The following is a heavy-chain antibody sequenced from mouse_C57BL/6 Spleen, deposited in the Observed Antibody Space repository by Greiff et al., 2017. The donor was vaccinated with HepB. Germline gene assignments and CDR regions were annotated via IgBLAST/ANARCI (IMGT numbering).Heavy chain of an antibody. CDR3: ASSIYYGNLFAY. D-gene: IGHD2-1*01. V-gene: IGHV1-69*01. J-gene: IGHJ3*01. CDR2: IDPSDSYT. CDR1: GYTFTSYW. Sequence: QVHVKQPGAELVMPGASVKLSCKASGYTFTSYWMHWVKQRPGQGLEWIGEIDPSDSYTNYNQKFKGKSTLTVDKSSSTAYMQLSSLTSEDSAVYYCASSIYYGNLFAYWGQGTLVTVSA.